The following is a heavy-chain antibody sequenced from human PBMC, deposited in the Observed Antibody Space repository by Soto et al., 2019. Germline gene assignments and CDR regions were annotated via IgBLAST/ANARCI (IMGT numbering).Heavy chain of an antibody. CDR2: IYYRGST. V-gene: IGHV4-59*01. Sequence: QAQLQESGPGLVKPSETLSLICIVSGGSISGNYWSWIRQPPGKGLEWIGYIYYRGSTDYNPSLKRRVTMSVDTSKNQFSLKLSSVTAADTAVYYCARVYYDSSGFYFDYWGQGTLVTVSS. CDR1: GGSISGNY. J-gene: IGHJ4*02. CDR3: ARVYYDSSGFYFDY. D-gene: IGHD3-22*01.